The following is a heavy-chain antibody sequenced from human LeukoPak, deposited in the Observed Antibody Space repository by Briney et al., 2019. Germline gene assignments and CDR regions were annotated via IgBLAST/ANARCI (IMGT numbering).Heavy chain of an antibody. CDR3: ARDTTTVTTGDY. Sequence: PGGSLRLSCAASGFTVSSNYMSWVRQAPGKGLEWVSVIYSGGSTYYADSVKGRFSISRDNSKNTLYLQLNSLRAEDTAVYYCARDTTTVTTGDYWGQGTLVTVSS. V-gene: IGHV3-66*01. CDR1: GFTVSSNY. D-gene: IGHD4-17*01. CDR2: IYSGGST. J-gene: IGHJ4*02.